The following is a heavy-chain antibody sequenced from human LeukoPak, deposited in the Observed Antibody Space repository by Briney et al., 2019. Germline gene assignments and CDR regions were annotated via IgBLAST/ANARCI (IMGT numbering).Heavy chain of an antibody. CDR2: ISSSGST. Sequence: SETLSLTCTVPGGSISSSSYYCSWIRQPAGKGLEWIVRISSSGSTNYNPSLKGRVTISVDTSKNQFSLKLSSVTAADTAVYFCARGPYSYDSSGAFDIWGQGTMVTVSS. CDR3: ARGPYSYDSSGAFDI. D-gene: IGHD3-22*01. CDR1: GGSISSSSYY. V-gene: IGHV4-61*02. J-gene: IGHJ3*02.